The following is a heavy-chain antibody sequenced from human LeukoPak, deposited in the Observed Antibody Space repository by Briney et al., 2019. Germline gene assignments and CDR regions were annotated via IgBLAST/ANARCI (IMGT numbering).Heavy chain of an antibody. CDR1: GGTFSSYA. V-gene: IGHV1-69*05. J-gene: IGHJ3*02. D-gene: IGHD6-13*01. Sequence: ASVKVSCKASGGTFSSYAISWVRQAPGQGLEWMGGIIPIFGTANYAQKFQGRVTITTDESTSTAYMELSSLRSEDTAVYYCARDEVTAAAGFRRHAFDIWGQGTMVTVSS. CDR2: IIPIFGTA. CDR3: ARDEVTAAAGFRRHAFDI.